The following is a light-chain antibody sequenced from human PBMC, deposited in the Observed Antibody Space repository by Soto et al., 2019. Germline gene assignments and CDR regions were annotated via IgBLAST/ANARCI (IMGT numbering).Light chain of an antibody. CDR1: SSDVGGYKS. Sequence: QSVLTQPASVSGSPGKSITISCTGTSSDVGGYKSVSWYQQHPDKAPTLMIFDVSNRPSGVSNRFSGSKSGNTAALTISGLQAEDEADYYCSSYGGSRTLVFGTGTKLTVL. CDR2: DVS. CDR3: SSYGGSRTLV. V-gene: IGLV2-14*01. J-gene: IGLJ1*01.